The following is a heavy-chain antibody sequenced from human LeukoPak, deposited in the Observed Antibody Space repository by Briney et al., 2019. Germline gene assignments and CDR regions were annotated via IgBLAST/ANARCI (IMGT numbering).Heavy chain of an antibody. J-gene: IGHJ6*03. D-gene: IGHD3-10*01. CDR3: ARDRGAAVKYPTYYYYYYMDV. Sequence: SETLSLTCSVSGDSISLSFYYWTWIRQPAGKGLEWIGRIFTSGSTNYNPSLKSRVTISVDTSKNQFSLKLTSVTAADTAVYYCARDRGAAVKYPTYYYYYYMDVWGKGTTVTISS. CDR1: GDSISLSFYY. CDR2: IFTSGST. V-gene: IGHV4-61*02.